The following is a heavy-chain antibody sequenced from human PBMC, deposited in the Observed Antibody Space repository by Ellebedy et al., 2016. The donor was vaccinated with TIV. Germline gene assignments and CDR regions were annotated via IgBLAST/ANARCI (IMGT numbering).Heavy chain of an antibody. V-gene: IGHV4-39*01. CDR3: ARSLMIFSFDKCYFDL. CDR1: GGSISGSSYY. J-gene: IGHJ2*01. Sequence: SETLSLTCTVSGGSISGSSYYWGWIRQPPGKGLEWIGNIFDTGSTYYNPSLKSRVIISVDTSKNQFSLKLSFVTAADTAVYYCARSLMIFSFDKCYFDLWGRGTLVTVSS. D-gene: IGHD3/OR15-3a*01. CDR2: IFDTGST.